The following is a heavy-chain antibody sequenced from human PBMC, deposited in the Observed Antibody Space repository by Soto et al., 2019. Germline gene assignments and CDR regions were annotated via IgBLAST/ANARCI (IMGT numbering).Heavy chain of an antibody. D-gene: IGHD1-7*01. CDR3: ARGGLELPDYYYYMDV. CDR2: IYYSGST. CDR1: GGSISSYY. J-gene: IGHJ6*03. Sequence: PSETLSLTCTVSGGSISSYYWSWIRQPPGKGLEWIGYIYYSGSTNYNPSLKSRVTISVDTSKNQFSLKLSPVTAADTAVYYCARGGLELPDYYYYMDVWGKGTTVTVSS. V-gene: IGHV4-59*01.